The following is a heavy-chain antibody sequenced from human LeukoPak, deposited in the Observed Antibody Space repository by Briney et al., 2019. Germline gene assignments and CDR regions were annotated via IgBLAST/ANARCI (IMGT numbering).Heavy chain of an antibody. J-gene: IGHJ6*02. CDR3: ARLSSTLYYSMDV. V-gene: IGHV4-4*07. D-gene: IGHD6-6*01. CDR2: IYTRGST. Sequence: SETLSLTCTVSGGSINNYYWSWIRQPAGKGLEWIGRIYTRGSTNYNPSLKSRVTMSVDTSKNQFSLKLSSVTAADTAVYYCARLSSTLYYSMDVWGPGTAVTVSS. CDR1: GGSINNYY.